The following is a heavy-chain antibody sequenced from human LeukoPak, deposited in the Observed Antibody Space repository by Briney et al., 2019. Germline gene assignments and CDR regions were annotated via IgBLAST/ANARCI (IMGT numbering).Heavy chain of an antibody. CDR3: AREDTNCGGDCYDNWFDP. CDR2: FYNSGST. Sequence: PSETLSLTCTVSGGSISYYYWSWSRQPPGKGLEWIGYFYNSGSTKYNPSLKSRVTISVDTSKNQLSLKLSSVTAADTAVYYCAREDTNCGGDCYDNWFDPWGQGTLVTVSS. CDR1: GGSISYYY. D-gene: IGHD2-21*02. V-gene: IGHV4-59*01. J-gene: IGHJ5*02.